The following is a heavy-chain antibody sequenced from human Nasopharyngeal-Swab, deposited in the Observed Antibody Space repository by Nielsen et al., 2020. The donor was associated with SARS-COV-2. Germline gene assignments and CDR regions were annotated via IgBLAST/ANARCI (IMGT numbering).Heavy chain of an antibody. D-gene: IGHD5-18*01. CDR1: GGSFIGIY. V-gene: IGHV4-34*01. CDR2: INHSGST. Sequence: SETRSPTCPVYGGSFIGIYWSWIRQPPGRGLEWIGEINHSGSTNYNPSLKSLVTISVDTSKNQFSLKLSSVTAADTDVYYGDSHGGYRSNGMDVWGQGTTVTVSS. J-gene: IGHJ6*02. CDR3: DSHGGYRSNGMDV.